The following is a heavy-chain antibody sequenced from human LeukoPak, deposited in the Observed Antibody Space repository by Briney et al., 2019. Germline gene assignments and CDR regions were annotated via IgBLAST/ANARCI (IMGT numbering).Heavy chain of an antibody. CDR1: GGSISSGDYY. V-gene: IGHV4-30-4*01. CDR2: IYYSGST. Sequence: SQTLSLTCTVSGGSISSGDYYWSWIRQPPGTGLEWIGYIYYSGSTYYNPSLKSRVTISVDTSKNQFSLKLSSVTAADTAVYYCARDHTVRGAWDYWGQGTLVTVSS. CDR3: ARDHTVRGAWDY. D-gene: IGHD4-17*01. J-gene: IGHJ4*02.